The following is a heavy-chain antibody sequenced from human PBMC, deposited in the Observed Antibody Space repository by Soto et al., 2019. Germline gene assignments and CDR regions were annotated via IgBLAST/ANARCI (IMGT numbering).Heavy chain of an antibody. CDR1: GGSFSSGGYY. CDR2: IYYSGST. J-gene: IGHJ3*02. CDR3: ARDYCTNGVCYQGTHAFDI. Sequence: SETLSLTCTVSGGSFSSGGYYWSWIRQHPGKGLEWIGYIYYSGSTNYNTSLKNRVTISVDTSKNKFSMKLSSVTAADTAVNNFARDYCTNGVCYQGTHAFDIWGQGTMVTVSS. D-gene: IGHD2-8*01. V-gene: IGHV4-31*03.